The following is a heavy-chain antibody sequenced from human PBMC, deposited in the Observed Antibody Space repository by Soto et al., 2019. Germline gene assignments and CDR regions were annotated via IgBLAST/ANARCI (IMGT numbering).Heavy chain of an antibody. CDR1: GLTFRSHA. Sequence: GGSLRLSCAASGLTFRSHAMGWIRQAPGKGLEWVSGISAGGGNTYYTDSVKGRFTISTDNSKNTLFLQMSSLRVEDTAVYYCAGRPGSAPYYFDYWGPGTLVTAPQ. J-gene: IGHJ4*02. V-gene: IGHV3-23*01. CDR2: ISAGGGNT. D-gene: IGHD3-10*01. CDR3: AGRPGSAPYYFDY.